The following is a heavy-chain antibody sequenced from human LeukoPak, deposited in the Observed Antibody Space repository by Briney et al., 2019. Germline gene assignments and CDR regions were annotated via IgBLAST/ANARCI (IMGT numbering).Heavy chain of an antibody. Sequence: ASVKVSCKASGYTFTGYYMHWVRQAPGQGLEWMGWINPNSGGTNYAQKFQGRVTMTRDTSTSTVYMELSSLRSEDTAVYYCAREGDPLRYFDWLIFPEYFQHWGQGTLVTVSS. CDR3: AREGDPLRYFDWLIFPEYFQH. J-gene: IGHJ1*01. V-gene: IGHV1-2*02. D-gene: IGHD3-9*01. CDR2: INPNSGGT. CDR1: GYTFTGYY.